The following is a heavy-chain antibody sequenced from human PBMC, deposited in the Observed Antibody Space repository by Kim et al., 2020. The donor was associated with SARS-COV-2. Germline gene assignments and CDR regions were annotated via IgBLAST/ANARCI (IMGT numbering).Heavy chain of an antibody. Sequence: STYYNPSLKSRVTISVDTSKNQFSLKLSSVTAADTAVYYCARPLEGAFDIWGQGTMVTVSS. V-gene: IGHV4-31*02. J-gene: IGHJ3*02. CDR2: ST. CDR3: ARPLEGAFDI.